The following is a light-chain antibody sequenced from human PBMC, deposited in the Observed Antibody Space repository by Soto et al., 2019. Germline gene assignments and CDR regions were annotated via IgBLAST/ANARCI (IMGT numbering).Light chain of an antibody. V-gene: IGKV1-17*01. Sequence: DIQMTQSPSSLSASVGDRVIITCRASQGIRDALGWYQQKPGKVPKRLIYSASSLQNGVPSRFSGSGSETVFTLTISSLQPEDFATYFCLQHSDYPFTFGQGPGWRS. CDR3: LQHSDYPFT. CDR1: QGIRDA. J-gene: IGKJ2*01. CDR2: SAS.